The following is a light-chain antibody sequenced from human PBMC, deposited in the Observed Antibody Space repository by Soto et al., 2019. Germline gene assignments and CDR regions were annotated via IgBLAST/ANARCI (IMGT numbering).Light chain of an antibody. CDR1: QSVSSSY. V-gene: IGKV3-20*01. CDR3: QQYDSSLIT. Sequence: EIVLTQSPGTLSLSPGERATLSCRASQSVSSSYLAWYQHKPGQAPRLLVYGASSRATGIPDRFSGSGSGTDFTLTISRLEPEDFAVYYCQQYDSSLITFGQGTRLEIK. J-gene: IGKJ5*01. CDR2: GAS.